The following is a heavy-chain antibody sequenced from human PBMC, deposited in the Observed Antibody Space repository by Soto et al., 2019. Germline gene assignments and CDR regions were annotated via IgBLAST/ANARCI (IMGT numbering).Heavy chain of an antibody. D-gene: IGHD2-15*01. CDR1: GFTFSSYG. J-gene: IGHJ4*02. CDR3: AKDLSSLGYCSGGSCQPDY. Sequence: QVQLVESGGGVVQPGRSLRLSCAASGFTFSSYGMHWVRQAPGKGLEWVAVISYDGSNKYYADSVKGRFTISRDNSKNTLHLQMNSLRAEDTAVYYCAKDLSSLGYCSGGSCQPDYWGQGTLVTVSS. CDR2: ISYDGSNK. V-gene: IGHV3-30*18.